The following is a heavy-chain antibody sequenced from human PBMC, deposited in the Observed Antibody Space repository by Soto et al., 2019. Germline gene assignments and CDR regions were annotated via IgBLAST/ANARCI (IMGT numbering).Heavy chain of an antibody. D-gene: IGHD2-21*01. J-gene: IGHJ4*02. Sequence: SETLSLTYDVSGYAISSGDYWGWNRQPPGKGLEWIGNIHHRGSTDYNPSLKRRDTISIHTSPKQFSLSLSSVTAADTAVYYCARDISASDGDYWGKGILVTVSA. CDR1: GYAISSGDY. CDR2: IHHRGST. V-gene: IGHV4-38-2*02. CDR3: ARDISASDGDY.